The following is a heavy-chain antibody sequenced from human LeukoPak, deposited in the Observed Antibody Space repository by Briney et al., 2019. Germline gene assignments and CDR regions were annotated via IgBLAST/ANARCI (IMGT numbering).Heavy chain of an antibody. V-gene: IGHV3-9*01. CDR3: ARDWDIVVVPAAGSIDY. CDR1: GFTFDDYA. D-gene: IGHD2-2*01. J-gene: IGHJ4*02. CDR2: ISWNSGSI. Sequence: GGSLRLSCAASGFTFDDYAMHWVRQAPGKGLEWVSGISWNSGSIGYADSVKGRFTISRDNAKNSLYLQMNSLRAEDTAVYYCARDWDIVVVPAAGSIDYWGQGTLVTVSS.